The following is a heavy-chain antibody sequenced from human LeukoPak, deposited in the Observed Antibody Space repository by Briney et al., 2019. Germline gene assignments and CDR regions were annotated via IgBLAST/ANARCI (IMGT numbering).Heavy chain of an antibody. CDR3: ARDLHSSAPGDFDY. V-gene: IGHV1-2*06. Sequence: ASVKVSCKASGGTFISYAISWVRQAPGQGLEWMGRINPNSGGTNYAQKFQGRVTMTRDTSISTAYMELSTLRSDDTAVYYCARDLHSSAPGDFDYWGQGSLVTVSS. D-gene: IGHD6-13*01. CDR1: GGTFISYA. J-gene: IGHJ4*02. CDR2: INPNSGGT.